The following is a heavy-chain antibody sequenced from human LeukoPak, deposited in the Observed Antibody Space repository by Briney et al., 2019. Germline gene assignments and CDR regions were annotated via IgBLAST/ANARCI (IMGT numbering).Heavy chain of an antibody. CDR2: ISGSGIST. V-gene: IGHV3-23*01. CDR1: GFTFRHYD. CDR3: AKDQWSFSYFDY. D-gene: IGHD1-26*01. Sequence: PGGSLRLSCVASGFTFRHYDMSWVRQAPGKGLEWVSDISGSGISTYYADSVKGRFTISRDNSKNTLYLQMNSLRAEDTAVYYCAKDQWSFSYFDYWGQGTLVTVSS. J-gene: IGHJ4*02.